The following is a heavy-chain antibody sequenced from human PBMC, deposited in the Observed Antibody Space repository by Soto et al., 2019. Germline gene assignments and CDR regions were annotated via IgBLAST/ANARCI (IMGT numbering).Heavy chain of an antibody. Sequence: QVQLQESGPGLVKPSQTLSLTCTVSGGSISSGGYYWSWIRQHPGKVLEWIGYIYYSGRTYYNPSLKSRLTISVDTPKNQFSLKLSSVTAADTAVYYCAHYGGHSFDYWGQRTLVTVSS. V-gene: IGHV4-31*03. CDR2: IYYSGRT. D-gene: IGHD2-21*02. CDR1: GGSISSGGYY. CDR3: AHYGGHSFDY. J-gene: IGHJ4*02.